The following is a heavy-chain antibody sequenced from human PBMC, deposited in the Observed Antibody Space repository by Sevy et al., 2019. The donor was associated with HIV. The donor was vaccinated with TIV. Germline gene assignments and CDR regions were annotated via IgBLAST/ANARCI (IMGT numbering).Heavy chain of an antibody. CDR3: ARSLAAAENWFDP. CDR1: GFTFREYS. V-gene: IGHV3-48*01. J-gene: IGHJ5*02. Sequence: GGSLRLSCVGSGFTFREYSMNWVRQAPGKGLEWVSYIRGSSTTIGHANSGKGGFSISRDNADNSVFLQMNRLRVEDTAVYYCARSLAAAENWFDPWGQGTLVTVSS. CDR2: IRGSSTTI. D-gene: IGHD6-13*01.